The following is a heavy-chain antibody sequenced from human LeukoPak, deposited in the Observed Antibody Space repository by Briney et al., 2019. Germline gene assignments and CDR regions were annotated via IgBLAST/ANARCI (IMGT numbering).Heavy chain of an antibody. J-gene: IGHJ4*01. V-gene: IGHV4-39*07. CDR3: ARQLPTAAADTRGYFDY. Sequence: SETLSLTCSVSGGSISNGDYYWGWIRQAPGKGLEWIGSIFDGETTHYNPSLKNRATISVDTSKNQLSLKLTSVTAADATMYYCARQLPTAAADTRGYFDYWGQGTVVTVSS. CDR2: IFDGETT. CDR1: GGSISNGDYY. D-gene: IGHD6-25*01.